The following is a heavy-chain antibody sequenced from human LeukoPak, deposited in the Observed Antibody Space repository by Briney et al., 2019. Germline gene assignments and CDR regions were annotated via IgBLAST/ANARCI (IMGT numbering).Heavy chain of an antibody. CDR2: ISYDGSTK. CDR1: GFTFSSFG. Sequence: GRSLRLSCVASGFTFSSFGMHWVRQSPGKGLEWVAVISYDGSTKYYSDSVKGRFTFSRDNPKNTLYLQMGSLRADDTAVYYCAKGYYSIFDWGQGTLVTVSS. J-gene: IGHJ4*02. V-gene: IGHV3-30*18. D-gene: IGHD3-10*01. CDR3: AKGYYSIFD.